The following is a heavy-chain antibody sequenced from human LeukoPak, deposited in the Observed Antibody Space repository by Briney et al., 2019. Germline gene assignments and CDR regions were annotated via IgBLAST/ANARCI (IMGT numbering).Heavy chain of an antibody. V-gene: IGHV3-48*01. Sequence: PGGSLRLSCAASGFTFSSYSMNWVRQAPGKGLEWVSYISSSSSTIYYADSVKGRFTISRDNAKNSLYLQMNSLRAEDTAVYYCARDSSSYSSSSELHYWGQGTLVTVSS. D-gene: IGHD6-6*01. CDR1: GFTFSSYS. CDR2: ISSSSSTI. J-gene: IGHJ4*02. CDR3: ARDSSSYSSSSELHY.